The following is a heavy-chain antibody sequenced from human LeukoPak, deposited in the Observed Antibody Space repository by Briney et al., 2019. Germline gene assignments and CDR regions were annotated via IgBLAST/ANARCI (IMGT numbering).Heavy chain of an antibody. Sequence: ASVKGSCRASGYTSTSYAMNWVRQAPGQGLEWMGWINTNTGNPTYAQGFTRRFVFSLDTSVSTAYLQISSLKAEDTAVYYCSRGGPITMVRDLDYWGQGILVTVSS. CDR2: INTNTGNP. CDR1: GYTSTSYA. CDR3: SRGGPITMVRDLDY. J-gene: IGHJ4*02. V-gene: IGHV7-4-1*02. D-gene: IGHD3-10*01.